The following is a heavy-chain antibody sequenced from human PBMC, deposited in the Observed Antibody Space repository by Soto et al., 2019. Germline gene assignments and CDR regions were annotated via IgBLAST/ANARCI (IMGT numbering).Heavy chain of an antibody. D-gene: IGHD4-4*01. V-gene: IGHV3-7*01. CDR1: GFTFSSYW. CDR3: ASLSYSNYPGGAFDI. J-gene: IGHJ3*02. Sequence: GGSLRLSCAASGFTFSSYWMSWVRQAPGKGLEWVANIKQDGSEKYYVDSVKGRFTISRDNAKNSLYLQMNSLRAEDTAVYYCASLSYSNYPGGAFDIWGQGTMVTVSS. CDR2: IKQDGSEK.